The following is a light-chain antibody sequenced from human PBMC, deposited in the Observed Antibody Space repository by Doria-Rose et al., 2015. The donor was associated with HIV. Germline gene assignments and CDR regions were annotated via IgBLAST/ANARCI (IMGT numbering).Light chain of an antibody. V-gene: IGKV1-8*01. CDR2: AAS. CDR1: QDISNY. CDR3: QQYYSYPPT. Sequence: AIRMTQSPSSLSASTGDRVTITCRASQDISNYLAWYQQKPGKAPKLLIYAASTLQSGVPSRFSGSGSGTDFTLTISYLRSEDFATYYCQQYYSYPPTFGQGTKVEVK. J-gene: IGKJ1*01.